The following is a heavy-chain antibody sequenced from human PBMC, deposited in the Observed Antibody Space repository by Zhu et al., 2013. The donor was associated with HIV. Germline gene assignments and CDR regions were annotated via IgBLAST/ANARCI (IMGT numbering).Heavy chain of an antibody. V-gene: IGHV1-2*04. D-gene: IGHD4-17*01. Sequence: QVQLVQSGAEVEKPGASVKVSCKASGYTFTGYYMHWVRQAPGQGLEWMGWINPNSGGTNYAQKFQGWVTMTRDTSISTAYMELSRLRSDDTAVYYCARDVGWETSYGDYVVRIQPHLGPPYFGMDVWGQGTTVTVSS. CDR3: ARDVGWETSYGDYVVRIQPHLGPPYFGMDV. CDR1: GYTFTGYY. CDR2: INPNSGGT. J-gene: IGHJ6*02.